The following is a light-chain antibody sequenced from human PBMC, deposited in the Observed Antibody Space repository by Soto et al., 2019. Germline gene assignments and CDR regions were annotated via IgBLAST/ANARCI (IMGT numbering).Light chain of an antibody. Sequence: QSVLTQPPSVSGAPGQRVTISCTGSSSNIGAGFDVHWYQQLPGTAPKLLIYGNNNRPSGVPDRFSGSKSGTSASLAITGLQAQDDADYYCQSYDSSLSAPVVFGGGTKLTVL. CDR3: QSYDSSLSAPVV. CDR2: GNN. J-gene: IGLJ2*01. V-gene: IGLV1-40*01. CDR1: SSNIGAGFD.